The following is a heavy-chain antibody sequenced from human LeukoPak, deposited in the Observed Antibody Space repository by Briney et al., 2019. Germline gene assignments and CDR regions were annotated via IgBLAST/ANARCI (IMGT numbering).Heavy chain of an antibody. V-gene: IGHV3-33*01. J-gene: IGHJ4*02. CDR1: GFTFSSYG. CDR3: ARGFQDYNFDY. Sequence: QSGGSLRLSCAASGFTFSSYGMHWVRQAPGKGLEWVAVIWYDGSNKYYADSVKGRFTISRDNSKNTLYLQMNSLRAEDTAVYYCARGFQDYNFDYWGQGTLVTVSS. CDR2: IWYDGSNK. D-gene: IGHD4-11*01.